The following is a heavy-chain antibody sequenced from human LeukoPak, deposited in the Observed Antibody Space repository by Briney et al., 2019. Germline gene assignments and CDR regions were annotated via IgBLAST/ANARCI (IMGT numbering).Heavy chain of an antibody. V-gene: IGHV1-69*04. CDR3: ARESVTGDPLDY. J-gene: IGHJ4*02. D-gene: IGHD7-27*01. CDR1: GGTFSSYT. CDR2: IIPIPGIA. Sequence: SVKVSCKASGGTFSSYTISWVRQAPGQGLEWMGRIIPIPGIANYAQKFQGRVTITADKSTSTAYMELSSLRSEDTAVYYCARESVTGDPLDYWGQGTLVTVSS.